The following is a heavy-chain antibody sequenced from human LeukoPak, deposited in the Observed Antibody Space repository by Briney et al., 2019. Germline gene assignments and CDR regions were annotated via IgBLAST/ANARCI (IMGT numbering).Heavy chain of an antibody. Sequence: GGSLRLSCAASGFTVSSNYMSWVRQAPGKGLEWVSVIYSGGSTYYADSVKGRFTISRDNSKNTLYLQMNSLRAEDTAVYYCAKDYLLYGSGSYYLYWGQGTLVTVSS. J-gene: IGHJ4*02. CDR3: AKDYLLYGSGSYYLY. CDR1: GFTVSSNY. CDR2: IYSGGST. D-gene: IGHD3-10*01. V-gene: IGHV3-53*01.